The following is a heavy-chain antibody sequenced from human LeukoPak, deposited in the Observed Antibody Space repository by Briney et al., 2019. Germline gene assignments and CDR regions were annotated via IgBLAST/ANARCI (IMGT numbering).Heavy chain of an antibody. CDR2: IYAGDSDT. CDR3: AIYHSGSSGDWFDP. V-gene: IGHV5-51*01. D-gene: IGHD1-26*01. J-gene: IGHJ5*02. Sequence: GESLKISCKGSGDTFTDSWIGWVRQMPGKGLEGMAIIYAGDSDTRYSPSFQGQVTISVATSITTAYLQWRSLKASDTAMYYCAIYHSGSSGDWFDPWGQGTLVTVSS. CDR1: GDTFTDSW.